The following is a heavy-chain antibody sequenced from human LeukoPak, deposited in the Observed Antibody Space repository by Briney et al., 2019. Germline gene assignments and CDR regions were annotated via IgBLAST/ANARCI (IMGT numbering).Heavy chain of an antibody. Sequence: GGSLRLSCAASGFTFSTYTMYWVCRPPGKRLEWVSIIGSSGGGIHYADSVKGRFTISRDNSKNALYLQMNSLRVEDTAVYYCAIDPNWGTHSWGQGVLVTVSS. CDR2: IGSSGGGI. J-gene: IGHJ4*02. CDR1: GFTFSTYT. CDR3: AIDPNWGTHS. V-gene: IGHV3-23*01. D-gene: IGHD7-27*01.